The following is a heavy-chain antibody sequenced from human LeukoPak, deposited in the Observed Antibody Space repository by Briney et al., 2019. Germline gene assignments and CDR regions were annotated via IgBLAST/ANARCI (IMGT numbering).Heavy chain of an antibody. CDR2: ISAYNGNT. J-gene: IGHJ4*02. Sequence: GASVKVSCKASGYTFTSYGISWVRQAPGQGLEWMGWISAYNGNTNYAQKLQGRVNMTTDTSTSTAYMELKSLRSDDAAVYYCARDVRTAVTTGYWGQGTLVTVSS. V-gene: IGHV1-18*01. D-gene: IGHD4-17*01. CDR3: ARDVRTAVTTGY. CDR1: GYTFTSYG.